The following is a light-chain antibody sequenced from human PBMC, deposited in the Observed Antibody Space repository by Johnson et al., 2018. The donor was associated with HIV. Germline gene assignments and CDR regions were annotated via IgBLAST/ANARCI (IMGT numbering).Light chain of an antibody. V-gene: IGLV1-41*01. CDR1: SSNIGDNY. J-gene: IGLJ1*01. CDR3: LAWDTGGV. Sequence: QSVLTQPPSVSAAPGHNFSISCSGSSSNIGDNYISWYQQLPGAAPKLLIYENNKRPSGIPDRFSGSKSGTSATLGITGLWPEDEADYYCLAWDTGGVFGTGTKVTVL. CDR2: ENN.